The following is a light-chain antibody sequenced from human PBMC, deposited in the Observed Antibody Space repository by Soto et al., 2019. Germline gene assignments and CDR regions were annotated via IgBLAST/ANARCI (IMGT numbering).Light chain of an antibody. V-gene: IGKV3-15*01. J-gene: IGKJ1*01. Sequence: EIVMTQSPATLSVSPGERATLSCRASQSFIVNFSWYQQKPGQAPRLRIYDASTRATGIPARFSGSGSGADFTLTISSLEPEDFAVYYCQQYNNWPWTFGQGTKVDTK. CDR2: DAS. CDR1: QSFIVN. CDR3: QQYNNWPWT.